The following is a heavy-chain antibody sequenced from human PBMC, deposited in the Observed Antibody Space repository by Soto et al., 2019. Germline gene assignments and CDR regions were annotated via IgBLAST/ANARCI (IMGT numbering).Heavy chain of an antibody. CDR3: ARDSVVPAATDAFVI. CDR1: GFTFSSYS. D-gene: IGHD2-2*01. Sequence: GGSLRLSCAASGFTFSSYSMNWVRQAPGKGLEWVSSISSSSSSYIYYADSVKGRFTISRDNTKNSLYMQMNSLGAEDSAVYYCARDSVVPAATDAFVIWGQGTMVTVSS. V-gene: IGHV3-21*01. CDR2: ISSSSSSYI. J-gene: IGHJ3*02.